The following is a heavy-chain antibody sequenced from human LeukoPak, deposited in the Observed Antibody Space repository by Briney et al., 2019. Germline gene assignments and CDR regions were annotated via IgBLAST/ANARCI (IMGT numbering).Heavy chain of an antibody. CDR1: GGSISSGSYY. CDR3: ARAGDFWSGPHFGYYYYMDV. CDR2: ISTSGST. J-gene: IGHJ6*03. Sequence: SETLSLTCTVSGGSISSGSYYWNWIRQPAGKGLEWIGRISTSGSTNYSPSLKSRVTISVDTSKNQFSLRLSPVTAADTAVYYCARAGDFWSGPHFGYYYYMDVWGKGTTVTVSS. D-gene: IGHD3-3*01. V-gene: IGHV4-61*02.